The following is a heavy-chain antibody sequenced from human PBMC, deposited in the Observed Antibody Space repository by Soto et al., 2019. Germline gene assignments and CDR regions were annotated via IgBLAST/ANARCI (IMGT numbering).Heavy chain of an antibody. D-gene: IGHD3-16*01. Sequence: QVQLVQSGAEVKKPGASVKVSCKVSGYTLTELSIHWVRQVPGKGLAWMGGLDPEDGEIIYAQEFQGRVTMTEDRYADTAYMELSSLRSEDTAVYYSESPPLGFAYFYYYSLRIWGQGTTVIVSS. CDR3: ESPPLGFAYFYYYSLRI. CDR2: LDPEDGEI. J-gene: IGHJ6*02. CDR1: GYTLTELS. V-gene: IGHV1-24*01.